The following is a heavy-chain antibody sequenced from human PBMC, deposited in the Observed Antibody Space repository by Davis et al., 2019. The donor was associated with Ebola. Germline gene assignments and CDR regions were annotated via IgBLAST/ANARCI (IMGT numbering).Heavy chain of an antibody. CDR3: ARDFDGGNYYFDY. Sequence: SVKVSCKTSAGSFSSHPISWVRQAPRQGLEWMGGIIPIFDTPHYAQKLQGRITITADASTSTAYMELSSLRSEDTATYFCARDFDGGNYYFDYWGPGTPVTVS. CDR2: IIPIFDTP. V-gene: IGHV1-69*13. CDR1: AGSFSSHP. D-gene: IGHD3-9*01. J-gene: IGHJ4*02.